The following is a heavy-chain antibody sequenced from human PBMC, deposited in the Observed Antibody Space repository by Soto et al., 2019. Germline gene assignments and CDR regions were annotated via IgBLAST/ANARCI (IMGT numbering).Heavy chain of an antibody. CDR1: GASVSSYY. CDR3: ARQPTYYDILTGYSAYWYFDL. Sequence: QVQLQESGPGLVKPSETLSLTCTVSGASVSSYYWSWIRQPPGKGLEWIGYIYYSGTTDYNPSLKSRVTMSVDTSKNQFSLKLSSVTAADTAVYYCARQPTYYDILTGYSAYWYFDLWGRGTLVTVSS. V-gene: IGHV4-59*08. J-gene: IGHJ2*01. CDR2: IYYSGTT. D-gene: IGHD3-9*01.